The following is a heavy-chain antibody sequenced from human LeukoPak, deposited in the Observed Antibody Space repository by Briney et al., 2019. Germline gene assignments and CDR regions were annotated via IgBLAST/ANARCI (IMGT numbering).Heavy chain of an antibody. CDR2: MNAKSGGT. CDR3: AREESGIRLDS. J-gene: IGHJ5*01. D-gene: IGHD2-15*01. Sequence: ASVKVSCKASGYTFTGYYIHWVRQAPGQGLEWMGWMNAKSGGTNYAQKYQGRVTMTRDTSISTADMEVSRLRSDDTAVYYCAREESGIRLDSWGQGTLVTVSS. V-gene: IGHV1-2*02. CDR1: GYTFTGYY.